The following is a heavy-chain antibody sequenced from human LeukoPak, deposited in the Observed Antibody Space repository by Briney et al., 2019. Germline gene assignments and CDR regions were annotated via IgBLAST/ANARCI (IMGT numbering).Heavy chain of an antibody. CDR2: INHSGST. CDR1: GGSFSGYY. CDR3: ARGDPYYYGSGSYHFNWFDP. D-gene: IGHD3-10*01. Sequence: PSETLSLTCAVYGGSFSGYYWSWIRQPPGKGLEWIGEINHSGSTNYNPSLKSRVTISVDTSKNQFSLKLSSVTAADTAVYYCARGDPYYYGSGSYHFNWFDPWGQGTLVTVSS. J-gene: IGHJ5*02. V-gene: IGHV4-34*01.